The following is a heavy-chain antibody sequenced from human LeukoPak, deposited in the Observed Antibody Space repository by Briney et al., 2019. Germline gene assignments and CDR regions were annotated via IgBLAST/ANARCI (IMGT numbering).Heavy chain of an antibody. CDR1: GYTFTSYG. Sequence: GASVKVSCKASGYTFTSYGISWVRQARGQGREWMGWISAYNGKTNYAQKLQGRVTMTTDTSTSTAYMELRSLRSDDPAVYYCARTEAHDAFDIWGQGTMVTVSS. V-gene: IGHV1-18*01. CDR3: ARTEAHDAFDI. J-gene: IGHJ3*02. CDR2: ISAYNGKT.